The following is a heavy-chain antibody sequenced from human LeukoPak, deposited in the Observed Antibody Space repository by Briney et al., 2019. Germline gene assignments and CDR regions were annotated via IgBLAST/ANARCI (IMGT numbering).Heavy chain of an antibody. CDR2: FHTDGGT. Sequence: PGGSLRLSCAASGFTFSSYDMHWVRQAPGEGLEWVSAFHTDGGTFYLASVRGRFTVSREDATNSLYLQLDTLRAGDTAVYYCARGSGPGVTTIDSWGQGTLVLVSS. CDR1: GFTFSSYD. J-gene: IGHJ4*02. D-gene: IGHD4-17*01. V-gene: IGHV3-13*01. CDR3: ARGSGPGVTTIDS.